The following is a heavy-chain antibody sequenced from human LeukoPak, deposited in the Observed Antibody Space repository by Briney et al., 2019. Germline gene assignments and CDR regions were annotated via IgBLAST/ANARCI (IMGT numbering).Heavy chain of an antibody. Sequence: ASVKVSCKASGYTFTSYGISWVRQAPGQGLEWMGWISAYNGNTNYAQKLQGRVTMTTDTSTSTAYMELSSLRSEDTAVYYRARDPGPYDNDYFDWGQGTLVTVSS. CDR2: ISAYNGNT. J-gene: IGHJ4*02. CDR3: ARDPGPYDNDYFD. D-gene: IGHD3-22*01. V-gene: IGHV1-18*01. CDR1: GYTFTSYG.